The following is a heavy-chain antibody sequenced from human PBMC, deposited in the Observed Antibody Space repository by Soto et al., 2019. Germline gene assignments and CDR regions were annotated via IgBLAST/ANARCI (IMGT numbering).Heavy chain of an antibody. CDR1: GGTFSSYA. J-gene: IGHJ6*02. V-gene: IGHV1-69*12. D-gene: IGHD3-16*01. Sequence: QVQLVQSGAEVKKPGSSVKVSCKASGGTFSSYAISWVRQAPGQGLVWMGGIIPIFGTADYAQKFQGRVTIPADDFTSTAYMELSSLRSEDTAVYYCARHLGGNHYYYGMDVWGQGTTVTVSS. CDR3: ARHLGGNHYYYGMDV. CDR2: IIPIFGTA.